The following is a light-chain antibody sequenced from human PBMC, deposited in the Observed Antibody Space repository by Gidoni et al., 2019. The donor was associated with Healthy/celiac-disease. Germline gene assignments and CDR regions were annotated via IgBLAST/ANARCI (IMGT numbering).Light chain of an antibody. CDR3: QQYGSSPRIT. J-gene: IGKJ5*01. CDR2: GAS. V-gene: IGKV3-20*01. Sequence: EIVLTLSPGTLSLSPGERATISCRASQSVSSSYLAWYQQKPGQAPRLLIYGASSRATGIPDRCSGSGSGTDFTLTIIRLEPEDFAVYYCQQYGSSPRITFGQGTRLEIK. CDR1: QSVSSSY.